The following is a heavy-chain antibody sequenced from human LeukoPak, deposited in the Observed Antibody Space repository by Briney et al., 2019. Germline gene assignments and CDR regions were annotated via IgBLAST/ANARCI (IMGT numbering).Heavy chain of an antibody. J-gene: IGHJ3*02. CDR2: ISSSSSYI. CDR1: GFTFSSYS. D-gene: IGHD3-22*01. CDR3: ARAMIVVGVGAFDI. V-gene: IGHV3-21*01. Sequence: TGGSLRLSCAASGFTFSSYSMNWVRQAPGKGLEWVSSISSSSSYIYYADSVKGRFTISRDNAKNPLYLQMNSLRAEDTAVYYCARAMIVVGVGAFDIWGQGTMVTVSS.